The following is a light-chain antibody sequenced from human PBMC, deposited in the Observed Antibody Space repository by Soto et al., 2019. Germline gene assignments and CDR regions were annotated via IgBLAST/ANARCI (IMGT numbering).Light chain of an antibody. CDR1: ESVASN. CDR3: QQYNTWPQS. Sequence: EIVMTQSPATLSVSPGERATLSCRASESVASNLAWYQQKPGQTPRLLIFGASTRATGSPARFSGSGSGTDFTLTIISLQSEDFAVYYCQQYNTWPQSFGPGTKVDV. V-gene: IGKV3-15*01. CDR2: GAS. J-gene: IGKJ3*01.